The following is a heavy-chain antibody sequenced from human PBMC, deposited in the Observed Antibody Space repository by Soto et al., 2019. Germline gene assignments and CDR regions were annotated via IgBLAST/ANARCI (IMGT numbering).Heavy chain of an antibody. CDR2: IGGSGRTT. J-gene: IGHJ4*02. V-gene: IGHV3-23*01. Sequence: EVQLLESGGGLVQPGGSLSLSCQASPLTFNNNAMAWVPRAPGKGLEWVSGIGGSGRTTYYADSVKGRFTISRDNSNNTLFLQMNSLRAEDTAVYYCAKSRYSDSSGDFYDYWGQGTLVTVSS. D-gene: IGHD3-22*01. CDR3: AKSRYSDSSGDFYDY. CDR1: PLTFNNNA.